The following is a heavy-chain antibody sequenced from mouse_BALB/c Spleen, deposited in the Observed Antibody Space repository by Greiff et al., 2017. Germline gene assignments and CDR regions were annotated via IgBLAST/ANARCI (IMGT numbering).Heavy chain of an antibody. D-gene: IGHD1-1*01. V-gene: IGHV5-6-5*01. CDR3: ARDYYGSSYVGYFDV. Sequence: EVQGVESGGGLVKPGGSLKLSCAASGFTFSSYAMSWVRQTPEKRLEWVASISSGGSTYYPDSVKGRFTISRDNARNILYLQMSSLRSEDTAMYYCARDYYGSSYVGYFDVWGAGTTVTVSS. J-gene: IGHJ1*01. CDR1: GFTFSSYA. CDR2: ISSGGST.